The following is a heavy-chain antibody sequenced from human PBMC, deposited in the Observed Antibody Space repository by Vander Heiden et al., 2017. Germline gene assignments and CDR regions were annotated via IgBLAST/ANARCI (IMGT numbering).Heavy chain of an antibody. J-gene: IGHJ6*02. Sequence: QVQLQQWGAGLLKPSETLSLTCAVYGGSFSGYYWSWIRQPPGKGLEWIGEINHSGSTNYNPSLKSRVTISVDTAKNQFSLKLSSVTAADTAVYYCARGGHCVVVLGMDVWGQGTTVTVSS. CDR1: GGSFSGYY. V-gene: IGHV4-34*01. CDR3: ARGGHCVVVLGMDV. CDR2: INHSGST. D-gene: IGHD2-2*01.